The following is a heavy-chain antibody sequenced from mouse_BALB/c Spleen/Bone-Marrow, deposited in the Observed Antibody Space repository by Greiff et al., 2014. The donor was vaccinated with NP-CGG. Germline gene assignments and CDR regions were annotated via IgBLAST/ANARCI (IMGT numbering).Heavy chain of an antibody. CDR1: GYTFTSYI. D-gene: IGHD2-3*01. CDR2: INPYNDGT. Sequence: EVQLQQSGPELVKPGASVKMSCKASGYTFTSYIMHWVKQKPGQGLEWIGYINPYNDGTKYNEKFKGKATLTSDKSSSTAYMELSILTSEDAAFYYCARRWVPYAMDYWGQGTSVTVSS. J-gene: IGHJ4*01. V-gene: IGHV1-14*01. CDR3: ARRWVPYAMDY.